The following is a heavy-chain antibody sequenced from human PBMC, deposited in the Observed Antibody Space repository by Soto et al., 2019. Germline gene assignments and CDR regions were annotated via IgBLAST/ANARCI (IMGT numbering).Heavy chain of an antibody. D-gene: IGHD2-8*02. Sequence: GSLRLSCAASGFTFSSYGMHWVRQAPGKGLEWVAVISYDGSNKYYADSVKGRFTISRDNSKNTLYLQMNSLRAEDTAVYYCAKSGPTDYWYYWGQGTLVTVSS. CDR1: GFTFSSYG. J-gene: IGHJ4*02. CDR3: AKSGPTDYWYY. CDR2: ISYDGSNK. V-gene: IGHV3-30*18.